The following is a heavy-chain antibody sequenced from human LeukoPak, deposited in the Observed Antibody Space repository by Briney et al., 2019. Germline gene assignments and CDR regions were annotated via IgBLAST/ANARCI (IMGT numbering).Heavy chain of an antibody. V-gene: IGHV4-31*03. CDR3: AREVGGYCTNGVCRRHYYYYYMDV. Sequence: SETLSLTCTVSGGSISSGGYYWSWIRQHPGKGLEWIGYIYYSGSTYYNPSLKSRVTISVDTSKNQFSLKLSSVTAADTAVYYCAREVGGYCTNGVCRRHYYYYYMDVWGKGTTVTVSS. J-gene: IGHJ6*03. CDR2: IYYSGST. CDR1: GGSISSGGYY. D-gene: IGHD2-8*01.